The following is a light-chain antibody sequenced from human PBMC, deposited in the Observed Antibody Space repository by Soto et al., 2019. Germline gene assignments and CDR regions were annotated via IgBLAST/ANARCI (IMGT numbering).Light chain of an antibody. J-gene: IGLJ1*01. Sequence: QSVLTQPASVSGSPGQSITISCTGTNSDVGGYNYVSWYQQNPGKAPKLIIYDVSNRPSGISNRFSGSKSGNTASLTISGLQAEDDGDYYCCSYISSSILYVFGTGTKLTVL. CDR2: DVS. CDR1: NSDVGGYNY. CDR3: CSYISSSILYV. V-gene: IGLV2-14*01.